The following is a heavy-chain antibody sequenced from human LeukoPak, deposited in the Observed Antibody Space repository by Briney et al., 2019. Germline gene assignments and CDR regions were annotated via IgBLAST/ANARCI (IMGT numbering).Heavy chain of an antibody. Sequence: SETLSLTCSVAGGSISSYYWSWIRQPAGKGLEWIGRIYTSGSTNYNPYLKTRVTISVNKSKNQFSLKLSSVTAADTAVYYCARGSSSWYGFDYWGQGTLVTVSS. CDR2: IYTSGST. CDR3: ARGSSSWYGFDY. V-gene: IGHV4-4*07. CDR1: GGSISSYY. D-gene: IGHD6-13*01. J-gene: IGHJ4*02.